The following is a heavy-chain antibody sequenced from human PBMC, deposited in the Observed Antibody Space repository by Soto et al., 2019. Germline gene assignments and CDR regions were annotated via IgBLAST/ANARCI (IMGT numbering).Heavy chain of an antibody. J-gene: IGHJ6*02. CDR3: ARDSPNSSSWYVTYYYYGMDV. Sequence: GGSLRLSCAASGFTFSSYSMNWVRQAPGKGLEWVSSISSSSSYIYYADSVKGRFTISRDNAKNSLYLQMNSLRAEDTAVYYCARDSPNSSSWYVTYYYYGMDVWGQGTTVTVSS. V-gene: IGHV3-21*01. CDR2: ISSSSSYI. D-gene: IGHD6-13*01. CDR1: GFTFSSYS.